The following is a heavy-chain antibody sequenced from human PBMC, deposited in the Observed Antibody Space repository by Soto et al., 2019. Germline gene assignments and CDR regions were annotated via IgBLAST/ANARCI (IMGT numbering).Heavy chain of an antibody. Sequence: GGFLRLSCAASGVTFISYAMHWVRQAPGKGLEWVAVISYDGSNKYYADSVKGRFTISRDNSKNTLYLQMNSLRAEDTAVYYCARDLEIVVVTTAGYWGQGTLVTVSS. CDR3: ARDLEIVVVTTAGY. CDR2: ISYDGSNK. CDR1: GVTFISYA. V-gene: IGHV3-30-3*01. J-gene: IGHJ4*02. D-gene: IGHD2-21*02.